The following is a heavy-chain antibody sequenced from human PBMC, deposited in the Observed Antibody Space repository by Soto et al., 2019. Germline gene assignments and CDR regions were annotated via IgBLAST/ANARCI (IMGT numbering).Heavy chain of an antibody. D-gene: IGHD4-17*01. J-gene: IGHJ3*02. CDR2: ISAYNGNT. Sequence: ASVKVSCKASGYTFTSYGISWVRQAPGQGLEWMGWISAYNGNTNYAQKLQGRVTMTTDTSTSTAYMELRSLRSDDTAVYYCARDWMDYGDYDDAFDIWGQGTMVTGSS. V-gene: IGHV1-18*01. CDR1: GYTFTSYG. CDR3: ARDWMDYGDYDDAFDI.